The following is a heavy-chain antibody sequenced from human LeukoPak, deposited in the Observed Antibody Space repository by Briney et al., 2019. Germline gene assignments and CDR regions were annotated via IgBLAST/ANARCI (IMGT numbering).Heavy chain of an antibody. CDR1: GFTFSSYA. V-gene: IGHV3-23*01. D-gene: IGHD2-21*02. Sequence: GGSLRLSCAASGFTFSSYAMSWVRQAPGKGLGWVSAISGSGGSTYYADSVKGRFTISGDNSKNTLYLQMNSLRAEDTAVYYRAKWGFLVTAIDYWGQGTLVTVSS. CDR3: AKWGFLVTAIDY. CDR2: ISGSGGST. J-gene: IGHJ4*02.